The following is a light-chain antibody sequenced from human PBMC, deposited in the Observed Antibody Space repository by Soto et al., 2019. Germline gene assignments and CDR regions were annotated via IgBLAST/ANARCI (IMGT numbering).Light chain of an antibody. V-gene: IGLV1-40*01. CDR2: GNS. J-gene: IGLJ3*02. CDR1: SSNIGAGYD. Sequence: QLVLTQPPSVSGAPGQRVTISCTGSSSNIGAGYDVHWYQQPPGTAPKLLIYGNSNRPSGVPDRFSGSKSGTSASLAIPGLQAEDEADYYCQSYDSSLSGVFGGGTKLTVL. CDR3: QSYDSSLSGV.